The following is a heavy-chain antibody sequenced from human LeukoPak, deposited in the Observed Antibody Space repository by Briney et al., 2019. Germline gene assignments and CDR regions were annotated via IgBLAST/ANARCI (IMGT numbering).Heavy chain of an antibody. J-gene: IGHJ4*02. V-gene: IGHV1-69*01. CDR2: IIPIFGTA. D-gene: IGHD5-24*01. Sequence: SSVKVSCKASGGTFSSYAISWVRQAPGQGLEWMGGIIPIFGTANYAQKFQGRVTITADESTSTAYMELSSLRSEDTAVYYCASGPLGYIYFDYWGQGTLVTVSS. CDR3: ASGPLGYIYFDY. CDR1: GGTFSSYA.